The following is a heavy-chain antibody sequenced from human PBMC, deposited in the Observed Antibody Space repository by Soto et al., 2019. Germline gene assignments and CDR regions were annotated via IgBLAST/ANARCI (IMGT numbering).Heavy chain of an antibody. Sequence: GASVKVSCKASGYTFTTYYMHWVRQAPGQGLEWMGIINPSSGSTSYAQKFQGIVTMTRDTSTSTVYMELSSLRSEDTAVYYCARDLGSYGAFDIWGQGTMVTVSS. V-gene: IGHV1-46*01. CDR2: INPSSGST. CDR1: GYTFTTYY. D-gene: IGHD1-26*01. J-gene: IGHJ3*02. CDR3: ARDLGSYGAFDI.